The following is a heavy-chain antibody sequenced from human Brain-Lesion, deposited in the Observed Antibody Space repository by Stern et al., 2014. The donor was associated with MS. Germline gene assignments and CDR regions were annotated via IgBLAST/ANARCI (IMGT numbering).Heavy chain of an antibody. J-gene: IGHJ4*02. CDR3: ARTGDDFGDYSLSY. Sequence: QVQLQQSGPGLVKPSETLSLTCTVSGGSINTSNYYWGWIRQPPGKGLEWIGNIYSSGSTFYSPSLKSRVTMSVDKSKNQFSLKLSSVTAADTAVYYCARTGDDFGDYSLSYWGQGTLVTVSS. D-gene: IGHD4-17*01. CDR2: IYSSGST. V-gene: IGHV4-39*01. CDR1: GGSINTSNYY.